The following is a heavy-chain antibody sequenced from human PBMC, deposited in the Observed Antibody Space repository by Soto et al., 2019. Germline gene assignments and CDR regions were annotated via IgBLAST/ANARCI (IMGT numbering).Heavy chain of an antibody. J-gene: IGHJ4*02. CDR3: ARDKWDSSGWYDAMTGFDY. CDR1: GDSVSSNSAA. CDR2: TYYRSKWYN. V-gene: IGHV6-1*01. Sequence: SQTLSLTCAISGDSVSSNSAAWNWIRQFPSRGLEWLGRTYYRSKWYNDYAVSVKSRITINPDTSKNQFSLQLNSVTPEDTAVYYCARDKWDSSGWYDAMTGFDYWGQGTLVTVSS. D-gene: IGHD6-19*01.